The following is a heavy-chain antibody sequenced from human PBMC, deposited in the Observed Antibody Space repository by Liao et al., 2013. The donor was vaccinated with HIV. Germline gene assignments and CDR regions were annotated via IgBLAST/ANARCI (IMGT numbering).Heavy chain of an antibody. CDR3: ARGGSGYALDF. CDR2: IYYSGNT. CDR1: GGSISDYY. V-gene: IGHV4-59*01. J-gene: IGHJ4*02. Sequence: QVQLQESGPGLVKPSETLSLTCTVSGGSISDYYWSWIRQPPGKGLEWIGYIYYSGNTKYNPSLKSRVTISGDTSENQFSLKLSSVTAADTAVYYCARGGSGYALDFWGQGNLVTVSS. D-gene: IGHD5-12*01.